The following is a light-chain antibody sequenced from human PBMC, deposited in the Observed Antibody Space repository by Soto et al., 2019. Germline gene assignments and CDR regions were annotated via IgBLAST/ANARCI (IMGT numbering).Light chain of an antibody. J-gene: IGLJ2*01. CDR2: RNN. Sequence: QSVLTQPPSASGTPGQTVTISCSGSSSNIGRAYIYWYQHLPGTAPKLLIYRNNQRPSGVPDRFSASKSGTSASLAISGLRSEDDADYYCAAWDDSLVVFGGGTKLTVL. CDR3: AAWDDSLVV. CDR1: SSNIGRAY. V-gene: IGLV1-47*01.